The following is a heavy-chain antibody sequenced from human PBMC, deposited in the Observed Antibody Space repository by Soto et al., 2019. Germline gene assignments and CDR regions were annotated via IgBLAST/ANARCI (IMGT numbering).Heavy chain of an antibody. J-gene: IGHJ4*02. CDR2: IYPGDSDT. CDR3: ATPTPLRGAMITNINFDF. D-gene: IGHD3-10*01. CDR1: GYSFTSFW. V-gene: IGHV5-51*01. Sequence: GEPLRNPRRGSGYSFTSFWIRWVSKTTGKGLEWMGIIYPGDSDTTYNPSFQGQVTVSADKSINTAYLHWSSLKASDTAVYYCATPTPLRGAMITNINFDFWGQGTPVTVSS.